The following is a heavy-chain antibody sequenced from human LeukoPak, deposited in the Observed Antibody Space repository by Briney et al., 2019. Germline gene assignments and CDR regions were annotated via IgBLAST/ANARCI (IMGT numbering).Heavy chain of an antibody. V-gene: IGHV4-59*08. D-gene: IGHD2-2*02. CDR3: ARVTRKFPPTDRYCSSTSCYRKTDYYYGMDV. CDR1: GGSINSYY. J-gene: IGHJ6*02. CDR2: IYYSGST. Sequence: SETLSLTCTVSGGSINSYYWSWIRQPPGKGLEWIGYIYYSGSTNYNPSLKSRVTISVDTSKNQFSLKLSSVTAADTAVYYCARVTRKFPPTDRYCSSTSCYRKTDYYYGMDVWGQGTTVTVSS.